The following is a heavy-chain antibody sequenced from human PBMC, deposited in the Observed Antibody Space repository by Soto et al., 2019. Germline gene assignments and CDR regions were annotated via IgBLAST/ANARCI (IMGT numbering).Heavy chain of an antibody. V-gene: IGHV4-59*01. J-gene: IGHJ5*02. Sequence: SETLSLTCTVSGGSISSYYWSWIRQPPGKGLEWIGYIYYSGSTNYNPSLKSRVTISVDTSKNQFSLKLSSVTAADTAVYYCARVGSGSYYPLRYNWFDPWGQGTLVSVSS. CDR1: GGSISSYY. CDR2: IYYSGST. CDR3: ARVGSGSYYPLRYNWFDP. D-gene: IGHD1-26*01.